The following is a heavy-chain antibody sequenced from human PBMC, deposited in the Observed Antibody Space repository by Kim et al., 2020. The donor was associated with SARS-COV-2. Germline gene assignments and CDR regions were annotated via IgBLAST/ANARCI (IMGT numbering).Heavy chain of an antibody. CDR3: ARLRTYSGMGWFDP. J-gene: IGHJ5*02. V-gene: IGHV5-51*01. CDR1: GYNFTSYW. Sequence: GESLKISCKGPGYNFTSYWMGWVRQLPGKGLEWMGIIYPGDSDIRYSPSFQGQVTISADKSISTVYLQWSSLKASDTAMYYCARLRTYSGMGWFDPWGQGTLVTVSS. D-gene: IGHD1-26*01. CDR2: IYPGDSDI.